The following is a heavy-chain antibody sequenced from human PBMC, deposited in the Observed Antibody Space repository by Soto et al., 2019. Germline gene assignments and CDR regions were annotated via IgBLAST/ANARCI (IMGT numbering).Heavy chain of an antibody. D-gene: IGHD6-6*01. J-gene: IGHJ6*03. CDR3: ARDVRSSYYYYYMDV. V-gene: IGHV3-74*01. Sequence: GGSRRLSCAASGFTFSTYWMHWVRQAPGKGLEWVSRINSDGSSINYADSVKGRFTISRDNAKNILYVQMNSLRAEDTAVYYCARDVRSSYYYYYMDVWGKGTTVTVSS. CDR1: GFTFSTYW. CDR2: INSDGSSI.